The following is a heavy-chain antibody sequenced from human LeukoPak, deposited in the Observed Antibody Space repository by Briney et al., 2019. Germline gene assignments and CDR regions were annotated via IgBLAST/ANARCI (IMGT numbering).Heavy chain of an antibody. V-gene: IGHV3-30*18. CDR3: AKVGLLKYYYDSSGYRDY. Sequence: GGSLRLSCAASGFTFSSYGMHWVRQAPGKGLEWVAVISYDGSNKYYADSVKGRFTISRDNSKNTLYLQMNSLRAEDTAVYYCAKVGLLKYYYDSSGYRDYWGQGTLVTVSS. CDR1: GFTFSSYG. D-gene: IGHD3-22*01. J-gene: IGHJ4*02. CDR2: ISYDGSNK.